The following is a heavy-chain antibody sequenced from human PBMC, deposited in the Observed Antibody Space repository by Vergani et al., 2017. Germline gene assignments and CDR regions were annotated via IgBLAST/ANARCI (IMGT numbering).Heavy chain of an antibody. V-gene: IGHV3-66*02. CDR1: GFTVSSNY. CDR2: IYSGGST. CDR3: ARGRRSSSSAAFDI. J-gene: IGHJ3*02. D-gene: IGHD6-6*01. Sequence: EVQLVESGGGLVQPGGSLRLSCAASGFTVSSNYMSWVRQAPGKGLEWVSVIYSGGSTYYADSVKGRFTISKDNSTNTLYIQMNSLRAADTDVYYCARGRRSSSSAAFDIWGQGTMVTVSS.